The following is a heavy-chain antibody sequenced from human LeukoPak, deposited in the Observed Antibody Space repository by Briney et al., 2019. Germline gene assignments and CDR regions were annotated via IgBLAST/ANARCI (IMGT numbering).Heavy chain of an antibody. CDR3: ATGWVQSPLDY. V-gene: IGHV1-46*01. J-gene: IGHJ4*02. Sequence: ASVKVSCKASGYTFTRYYMHWVRQAPGQGLEWMGIINPSGGSTSYAQRFQGRVTMTSDMSTSTASMELSGLRSEDTAVYYCATGWVQSPLDYWGQGTLVTVSS. CDR2: INPSGGST. D-gene: IGHD5-24*01. CDR1: GYTFTRYY.